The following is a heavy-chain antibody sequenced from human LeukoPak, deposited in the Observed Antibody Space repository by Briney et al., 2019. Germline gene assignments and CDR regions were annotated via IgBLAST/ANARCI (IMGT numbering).Heavy chain of an antibody. CDR2: INWNGGST. V-gene: IGHV3-20*04. CDR3: ARSVIPSLRFLEWLDAFDI. J-gene: IGHJ3*02. D-gene: IGHD3-3*01. Sequence: GGTLRLSCAASGFTFSSYAMTWVRQAPGKGLEWVSGINWNGGSTGYADSVKGRFTISRDNAKNSLYLQMNSLRAEDTALYYCARSVIPSLRFLEWLDAFDIWGQGTMVTVSS. CDR1: GFTFSSYA.